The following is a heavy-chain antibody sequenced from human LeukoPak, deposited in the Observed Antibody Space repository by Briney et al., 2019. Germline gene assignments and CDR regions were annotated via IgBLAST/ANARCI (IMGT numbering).Heavy chain of an antibody. J-gene: IGHJ3*02. D-gene: IGHD1-1*01. V-gene: IGHV4-34*01. CDR3: ARVRRVYRSRDALDI. CDR2: INHSGST. CDR1: GGSFSGYY. Sequence: SETLSLTCAVYGGSFSGYYWSWIRQPPGKGLEWIGEINHSGSTNYNPSLKSRVTISVDTSKNQFSLKLSSVTAADTAVYYCARVRRVYRSRDALDIWGQGTMVTVSS.